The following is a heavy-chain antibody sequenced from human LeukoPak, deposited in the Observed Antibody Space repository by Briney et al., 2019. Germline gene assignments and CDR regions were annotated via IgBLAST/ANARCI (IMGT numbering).Heavy chain of an antibody. CDR3: ARYSHDVPPS. CDR2: TYYRSKWYN. D-gene: IGHD5-18*01. J-gene: IGHJ5*02. Sequence: SQTLSLTCAISGDRVSSTSAAWNWIRQSPSRGLEWLGRTYYRSKWYNDYAVSVKSRIIVNPDTSKNQFSLQLTSVTPEDTAVYFCARYSHDVPPSWGQRSQVTVTS. V-gene: IGHV6-1*01. CDR1: GDRVSSTSAA.